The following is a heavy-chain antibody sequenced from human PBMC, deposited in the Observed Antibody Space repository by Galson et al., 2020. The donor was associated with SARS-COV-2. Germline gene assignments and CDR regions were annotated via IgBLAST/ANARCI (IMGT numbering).Heavy chain of an antibody. CDR2: ISSGFTTM. V-gene: IGHV3-48*01. CDR3: AREDSGALRGAFDY. Sequence: GGSLRLSCTASGFTFRSYGMNWVRQAPGKGLEWIAYISSGFTTMYYADSVKGRFTISRDIAKNSLYLQMDSLRVEDTAVYYCAREDSGALRGAFDYWGQGLPVTVSS. J-gene: IGHJ4*02. D-gene: IGHD3-10*01. CDR1: GFTFRSYG.